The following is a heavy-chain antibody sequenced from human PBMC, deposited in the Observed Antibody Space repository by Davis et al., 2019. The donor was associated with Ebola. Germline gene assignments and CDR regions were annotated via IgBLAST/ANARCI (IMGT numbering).Heavy chain of an antibody. V-gene: IGHV1-18*04. Sequence: AASVKVSCKASGYTFTNYGITWVRQAPGQGLEWMGWINPHNGNTNYAQNVQGRVIMITDTATTTAYMEVGGLRSDDTAVYYCARAQFPTTSDHWGQGTLVTVSS. D-gene: IGHD1-1*01. CDR2: INPHNGNT. J-gene: IGHJ4*02. CDR1: GYTFTNYG. CDR3: ARAQFPTTSDH.